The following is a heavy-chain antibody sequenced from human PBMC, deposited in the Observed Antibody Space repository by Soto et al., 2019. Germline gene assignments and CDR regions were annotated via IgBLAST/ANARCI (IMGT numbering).Heavy chain of an antibody. CDR1: GGTFSSYA. CDR3: ARAGTTYYYDSSGYHNWFEP. V-gene: IGHV1-69*13. CDR2: IIPIFGTA. D-gene: IGHD3-22*01. Sequence: APSVNVSCKASGGTFSSYAISWVRQAPGQGLEWMGGIIPIFGTANYAQKFQGRVTITADESTSTAYMELSSLRSEDTAAYYCARAGTTYYYDSSGYHNWFEPWG. J-gene: IGHJ5*02.